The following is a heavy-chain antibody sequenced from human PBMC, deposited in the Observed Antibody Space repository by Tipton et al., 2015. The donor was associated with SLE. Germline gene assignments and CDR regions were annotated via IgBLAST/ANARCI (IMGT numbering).Heavy chain of an antibody. CDR2: IFYSGST. CDR1: GDSIISGAYY. J-gene: IGHJ4*02. CDR3: ARRPVGSTLDY. V-gene: IGHV4-31*03. D-gene: IGHD1-26*01. Sequence: TLSLTCTVSGDSIISGAYYWSWVRQHPGRGLEWLAYIFYSGSTYYNPSLKSRVTISVDTSKNQFSLRLSSVTAADTAVYYCARRPVGSTLDYWGQGTLVTVSS.